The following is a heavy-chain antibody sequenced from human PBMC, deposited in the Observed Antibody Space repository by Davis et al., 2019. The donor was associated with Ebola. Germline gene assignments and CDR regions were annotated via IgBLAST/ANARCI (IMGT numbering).Heavy chain of an antibody. CDR3: ASTARTHDYGGNSLDY. J-gene: IGHJ4*02. CDR2: IYYSGST. CDR1: GGSISSYY. Sequence: PSETLSLTCTVSGGSISSYYWSWIRQPPGKGLEWIGYIYYSGSTYYNPSLKSRVTISVDRSKNQFSLKLSSVTAADTAVYYCASTARTHDYGGNSLDYWGQGTLVTVSS. V-gene: IGHV4-59*12. D-gene: IGHD4-23*01.